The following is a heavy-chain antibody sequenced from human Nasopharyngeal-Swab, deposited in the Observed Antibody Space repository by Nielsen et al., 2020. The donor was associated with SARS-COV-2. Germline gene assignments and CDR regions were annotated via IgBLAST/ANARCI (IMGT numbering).Heavy chain of an antibody. CDR3: ARSGGGYFDY. Sequence: SETLSLTCTVSGGSISSGSYYWSWIRQPAGKGLEWIGRIYTSGSTNYNPSLKSRVTISVDTSKNQFSLKLSSVTAADTAVYYRARSGGGYFDYWGQGTLVTVSS. D-gene: IGHD3-16*01. J-gene: IGHJ4*02. CDR2: IYTSGST. CDR1: GGSISSGSYY. V-gene: IGHV4-61*02.